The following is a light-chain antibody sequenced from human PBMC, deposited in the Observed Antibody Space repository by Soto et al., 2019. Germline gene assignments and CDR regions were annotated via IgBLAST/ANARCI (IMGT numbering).Light chain of an antibody. Sequence: QSVLTQPPSASGSPGPSVTISCTGTSSDVGAYNYVSWYQQHAGKAPKLVIYEGTKRPSGVPDRFSGSKSANTASLTVSGLQAEDEDDYYCSSFAASSTWVFGGGTKVTVL. V-gene: IGLV2-8*01. J-gene: IGLJ3*02. CDR1: SSDVGAYNY. CDR3: SSFAASSTWV. CDR2: EGT.